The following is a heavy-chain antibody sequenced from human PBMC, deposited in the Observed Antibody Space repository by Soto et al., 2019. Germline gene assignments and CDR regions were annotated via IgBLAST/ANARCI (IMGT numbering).Heavy chain of an antibody. Sequence: SVKVSCKASGGTFSSYTISWVRQAPGQGLEWMGRIIPIFGTANYAQKLQGRVTITADESTSTAYMELSSLRSEDTAVYYCARGEQQLVYNRYYYGMDVWGQGTMVTVSS. CDR2: IIPIFGTA. D-gene: IGHD6-13*01. V-gene: IGHV1-69*13. CDR1: GGTFSSYT. CDR3: ARGEQQLVYNRYYYGMDV. J-gene: IGHJ6*02.